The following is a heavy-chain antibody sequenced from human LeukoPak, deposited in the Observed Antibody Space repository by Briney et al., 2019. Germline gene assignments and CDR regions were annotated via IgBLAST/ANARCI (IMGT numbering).Heavy chain of an antibody. V-gene: IGHV4-61*01. CDR2: IYNSGRT. CDR3: ARGKWLRYFDWSQSRYYFDY. D-gene: IGHD3-9*01. CDR1: GDSFSSPNYY. J-gene: IGHJ4*02. Sequence: SETLSLTCTVSGDSFSSPNYYWNWIRQPPGKGLEWIGYIYNSGRTNYNPSLKSRVTISVNTSKNQFSLKLSSVTAADTAVYYCARGKWLRYFDWSQSRYYFDYWGQGTLVTVSS.